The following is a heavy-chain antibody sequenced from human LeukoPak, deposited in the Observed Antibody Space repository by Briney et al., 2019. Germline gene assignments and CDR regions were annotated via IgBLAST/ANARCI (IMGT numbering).Heavy chain of an antibody. V-gene: IGHV3-11*01. CDR2: ISSSGSTI. D-gene: IGHD1-14*01. CDR1: GLTFSDYY. CDR3: ATAAGYPDPLQTDY. Sequence: PGGSLRLSCAAAGLTFSDYYMSWIRQAPGEGRGWVSYISSSGSTIYYTDSVKGRFTISRENHKHSLYLQMNSLRAEHTAVYYCATAAGYPDPLQTDYWGQGTLVTVSS. J-gene: IGHJ4*02.